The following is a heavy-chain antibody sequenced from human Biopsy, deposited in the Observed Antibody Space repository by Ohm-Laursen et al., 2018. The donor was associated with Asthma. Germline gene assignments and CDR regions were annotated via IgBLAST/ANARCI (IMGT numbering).Heavy chain of an antibody. D-gene: IGHD3-22*01. V-gene: IGHV1-69*13. CDR2: IMTVFGTT. CDR3: ARSYDTDSYPVLVLDY. CDR1: GGTFSNFA. J-gene: IGHJ4*02. Sequence: ASVKVSCKAPGGTFSNFAISWVRQAPGQGLEWLGGIMTVFGTTNYAQKFQGRVTITADESTSTAYMEVTSLRSEDTAIYYCARSYDTDSYPVLVLDYWGQGTLVTVSS.